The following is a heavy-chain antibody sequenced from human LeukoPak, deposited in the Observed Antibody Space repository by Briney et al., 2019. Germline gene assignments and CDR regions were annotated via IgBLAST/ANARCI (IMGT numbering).Heavy chain of an antibody. J-gene: IGHJ4*02. CDR1: GGSFRGYY. CDR2: INHSGST. D-gene: IGHD3-16*02. V-gene: IGHV4-34*01. CDR3: ARGRVMITFGGVIVIGFFDY. Sequence: SETLSLTCAVYGGSFRGYYWSWIRQPPGKGLEWIGEINHSGSTNYNPSLKSRVTISVDTSKNQFSLKLSSVTAADTAVYYCARGRVMITFGGVIVIGFFDYWGQGTLVTVSS.